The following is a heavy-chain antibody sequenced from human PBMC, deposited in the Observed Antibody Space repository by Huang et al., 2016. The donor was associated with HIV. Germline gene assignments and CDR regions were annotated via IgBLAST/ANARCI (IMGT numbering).Heavy chain of an antibody. V-gene: IGHV3-49*03. J-gene: IGHJ6*03. Sequence: DVQLVESGGGLVQPGRSLRLSCTASGFTFGDYAMSWFRQATGKGLVGVCLIQSKAYGGTTQYASAVKDRFINSRDDSKGIAYLQMNSLKTEDTAVYYCLIYSHMDVWGKGTTVSVSS. CDR3: LIYSHMDV. CDR2: IQSKAYGGTT. CDR1: GFTFGDYA.